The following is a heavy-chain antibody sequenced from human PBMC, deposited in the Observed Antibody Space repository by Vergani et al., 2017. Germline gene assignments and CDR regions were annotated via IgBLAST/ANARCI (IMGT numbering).Heavy chain of an antibody. V-gene: IGHV3-64*01. CDR2: ISSNGGST. Sequence: EVQLVESGGGLVQPGGSLRLSCAASGFTFSSYAMHWVRQAPGKGLEYVSAISSNGGSTYYANFVKGRFTISRDNSKNTLYLQMGSLRAEDMAVYYCAGEYGSGSYYDYWGRGTLVTVSS. D-gene: IGHD3-10*01. CDR1: GFTFSSYA. CDR3: AGEYGSGSYYDY. J-gene: IGHJ4*02.